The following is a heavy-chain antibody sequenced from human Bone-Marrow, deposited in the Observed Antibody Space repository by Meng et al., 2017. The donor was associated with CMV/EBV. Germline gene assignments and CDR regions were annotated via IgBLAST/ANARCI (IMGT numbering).Heavy chain of an antibody. D-gene: IGHD3-22*01. CDR1: GFTFSSYG. CDR2: IWYDGSNK. CDR3: AKDQDYDSSGYGDAFDI. Sequence: GESLKISCAASGFTFSSYGMHWVRQAPGKGLEWVAVIWYDGSNKYYADSVKGRFTISRDNSKNTLYLQMNSLRAEDTAVYYCAKDQDYDSSGYGDAFDIWGQGKMV. J-gene: IGHJ3*02. V-gene: IGHV3-33*06.